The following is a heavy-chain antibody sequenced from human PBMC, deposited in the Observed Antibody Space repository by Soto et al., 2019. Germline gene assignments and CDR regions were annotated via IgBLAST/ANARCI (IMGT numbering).Heavy chain of an antibody. D-gene: IGHD1-1*01. CDR1: GGSISGGGYS. Sequence: PSETLSLTCAVSGGSISGGGYSWSWIRQPPGKGLEWIGYIYHSGSTYYNPSLKSRVTISVDRSKNQFSLKLSSVTAADTAVYYCAGYLEYLGYFDYWGQGTLVTVSS. V-gene: IGHV4-30-2*01. CDR2: IYHSGST. J-gene: IGHJ4*02. CDR3: AGYLEYLGYFDY.